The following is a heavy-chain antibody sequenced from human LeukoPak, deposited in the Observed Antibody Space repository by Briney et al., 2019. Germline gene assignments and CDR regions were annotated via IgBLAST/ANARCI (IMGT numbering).Heavy chain of an antibody. V-gene: IGHV3-23*01. CDR2: ISGRGGST. CDR3: ATDHYCSSTSCYYNYFDY. J-gene: IGHJ4*02. Sequence: GGSLRLSCAASGFTFSSYAMSWVRQAPGKGLEWVSAISGRGGSTYYADSVKGRFTISRDNSKNTLYLQVNSLRAEDTAVYYCATDHYCSSTSCYYNYFDYWGQGTLVTVSS. D-gene: IGHD2-2*01. CDR1: GFTFSSYA.